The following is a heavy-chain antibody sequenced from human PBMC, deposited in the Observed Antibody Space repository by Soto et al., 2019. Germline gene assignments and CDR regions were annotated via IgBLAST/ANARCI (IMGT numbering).Heavy chain of an antibody. Sequence: PGESLKISCKGSGYSFTSYWIGWVRQMPGKGLEWMGIIYPGDSDTRYSPSFQGQVTISADKSISTAYLQWSSLKASDTAMYYCARHYCSSTSCEDGVDVWGQGTPVTVSS. CDR2: IYPGDSDT. D-gene: IGHD2-2*01. V-gene: IGHV5-51*01. CDR1: GYSFTSYW. J-gene: IGHJ6*02. CDR3: ARHYCSSTSCEDGVDV.